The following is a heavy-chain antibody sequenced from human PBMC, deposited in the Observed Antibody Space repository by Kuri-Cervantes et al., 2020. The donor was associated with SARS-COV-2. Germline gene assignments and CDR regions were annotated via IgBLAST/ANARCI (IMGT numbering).Heavy chain of an antibody. CDR1: GYTLTELS. V-gene: IGHV1-24*01. CDR3: ARSRGGSYHGGFDY. J-gene: IGHJ4*02. Sequence: ASVKVSCKVSGYTLTELSMHWVRQAPGKGLEWMGGFDPEDGETIYAQKFQGRVTMTEDTSTDTAYMELSRLRAEDTAVYYCARSRGGSYHGGFDYWGQGTLVTVSS. D-gene: IGHD1-26*01. CDR2: FDPEDGET.